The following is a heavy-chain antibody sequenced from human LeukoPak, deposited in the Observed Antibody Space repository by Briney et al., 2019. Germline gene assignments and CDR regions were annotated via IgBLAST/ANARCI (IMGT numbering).Heavy chain of an antibody. CDR3: ARGGNYWPQWWFDP. D-gene: IGHD1-26*01. CDR2: IYYTGST. J-gene: IGHJ5*02. CDR1: GGSISSYY. V-gene: IGHV4-59*01. Sequence: PSETLSLTCTVSGGSISSYYWSWIWQPPGKGLEWIGYIYYTGSTSYNPPLKSRVTMSLDASKNQFSLELNSVTPADTAVYYCARGGNYWPQWWFDPWGRGTLVSVSS.